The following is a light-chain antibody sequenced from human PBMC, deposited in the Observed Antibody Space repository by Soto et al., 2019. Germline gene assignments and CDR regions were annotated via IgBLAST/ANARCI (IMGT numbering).Light chain of an antibody. J-gene: IGKJ2*01. V-gene: IGKV1-39*01. Sequence: DIHMTKSPSSLSASVGDRVTITCRPSQTITTYLNRYQHKPGKAPKLLIYAAISLQSGVPSRLSGSGSGTDFTLTISSLQPEDFATYYCQQTYSTPHTFGQGTKVDI. CDR1: QTITTY. CDR3: QQTYSTPHT. CDR2: AAI.